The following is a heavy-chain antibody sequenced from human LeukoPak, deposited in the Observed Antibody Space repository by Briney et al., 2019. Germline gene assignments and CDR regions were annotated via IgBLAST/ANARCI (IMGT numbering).Heavy chain of an antibody. D-gene: IGHD3-10*01. CDR2: TYWNNDK. J-gene: IGHJ4*02. CDR3: AHKGRGSGSYTM. Sequence: TLSLTCSVSGGSLSTYYWSWIRQPPGKALEWLAVTYWNNDKSYSPSLKSRLTITKDTSKNQVVLIMANMDPVDTGTYYCAHKGRGSGSYTMWGQGTLVTVSS. V-gene: IGHV2-5*01. CDR1: GGSLSTYYW.